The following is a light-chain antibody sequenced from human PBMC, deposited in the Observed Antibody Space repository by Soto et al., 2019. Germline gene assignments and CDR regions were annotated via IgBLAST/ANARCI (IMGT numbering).Light chain of an antibody. V-gene: IGLV2-8*01. CDR1: SSDVGDYNY. CDR2: EVT. Sequence: QYALTQPPSASGSPGQSVTISCTGTSSDVGDYNYVSWYQQHPGKAPKLMIYEVTKRPSGVPDRFSGSKSGNTASLTVSGLQAEDGADYYCSSYAGSNNWVFGGGTKVTVL. CDR3: SSYAGSNNWV. J-gene: IGLJ3*02.